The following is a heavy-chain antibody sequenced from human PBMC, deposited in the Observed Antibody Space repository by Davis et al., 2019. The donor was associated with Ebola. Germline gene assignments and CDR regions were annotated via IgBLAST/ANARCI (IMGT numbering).Heavy chain of an antibody. D-gene: IGHD2-8*02. CDR3: ATYWSFDY. CDR2: IKQDGSEK. V-gene: IGHV3-7*01. CDR1: GFTFSRYW. Sequence: GESLKLSCAASGFTFSRYWMSWVRQAPGKGLEWVANIKQDGSEKYYVDSVEGRFTISRDNAKNSLYLQMNSLRAEDTAVYYCATYWSFDYWGQGTLVTVSS. J-gene: IGHJ4*02.